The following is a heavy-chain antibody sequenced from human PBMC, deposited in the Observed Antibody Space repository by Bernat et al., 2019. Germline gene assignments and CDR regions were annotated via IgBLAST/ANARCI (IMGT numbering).Heavy chain of an antibody. J-gene: IGHJ4*02. CDR1: GFTFSSYA. CDR3: ANSVYSSSSHYFDY. V-gene: IGHV3-23*01. Sequence: EVQLLESGGGLVQPGGSLRLSCAASGFTFSSYAMSWVRQAPGKGLEWVSAISGSGGSTYYADSVKGLFTISRDNSKNILYLQMNSLRAEDTAVYYCANSVYSSSSHYFDYWGQGTLVTVAS. D-gene: IGHD6-6*01. CDR2: ISGSGGST.